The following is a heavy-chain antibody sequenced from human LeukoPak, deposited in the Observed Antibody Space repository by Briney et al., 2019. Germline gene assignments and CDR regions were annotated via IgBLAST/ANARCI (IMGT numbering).Heavy chain of an antibody. Sequence: SETLSLTCSVSGGSISSSGNYWGWIRQPPGKGLEWIGRMQYSGNTYYNPSLKSRVTISEDRSKNQFSLKLRSVTAADTAVYYCARQYSHGAFDIWGQGTMVTVSS. CDR2: MQYSGNT. V-gene: IGHV4-39*01. CDR3: ARQYSHGAFDI. D-gene: IGHD5-18*01. CDR1: GGSISSSGNY. J-gene: IGHJ3*02.